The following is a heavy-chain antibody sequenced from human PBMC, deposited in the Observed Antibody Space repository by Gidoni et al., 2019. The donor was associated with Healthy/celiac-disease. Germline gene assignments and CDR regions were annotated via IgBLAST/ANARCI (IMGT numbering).Heavy chain of an antibody. CDR1: GGSISSSSYY. J-gene: IGHJ4*02. D-gene: IGHD1-26*01. Sequence: QLQLHESGPGLVKPSETLSLTCTFSGGSISSSSYYWGWIRQPPGKGLEWIGSIYYRGSTYSTPSLTSRVTISVDTSKNQFSLQLRSVTAADTVVYYCAREMLWWELQTAFDYWGQGTLVTVSS. V-gene: IGHV4-39*02. CDR3: AREMLWWELQTAFDY. CDR2: IYYRGST.